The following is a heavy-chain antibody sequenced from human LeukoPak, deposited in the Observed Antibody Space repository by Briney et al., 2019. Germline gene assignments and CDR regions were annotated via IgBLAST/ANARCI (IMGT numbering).Heavy chain of an antibody. V-gene: IGHV3-21*04. D-gene: IGHD3-22*01. Sequence: GRCLRPSSAASGFTFSTYSTNCDSQAPGKWLGWVSSIIMISSYINHANSVKGRLTISRDNAENSLYLQMNSLRAEDTAVYYCARDLGYYDSDDYYRGAEYFQHWGQGTLVIVSS. CDR3: ARDLGYYDSDDYYRGAEYFQH. CDR2: IIMISSYI. CDR1: GFTFSTYS. J-gene: IGHJ1*01.